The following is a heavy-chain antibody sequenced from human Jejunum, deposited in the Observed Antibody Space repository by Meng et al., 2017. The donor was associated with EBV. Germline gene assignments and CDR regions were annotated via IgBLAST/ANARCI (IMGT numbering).Heavy chain of an antibody. D-gene: IGHD3-10*01. CDR3: AREGMAGSLPHTFDI. J-gene: IGHJ3*02. CDR2: VYHFGST. CDR1: CESLNSNNW. V-gene: IGHV4-4*02. Sequence: VQLHKSAPGLMKSSVTLSLPCAVSCESLNSNNWWSWVRQFPGTGLELIGEVYHFGSTHYNPSLKSRATISVNKSKHQFSRTLTSVTAADTAMYYCAREGMAGSLPHTFDIWGQGTMVTVSS.